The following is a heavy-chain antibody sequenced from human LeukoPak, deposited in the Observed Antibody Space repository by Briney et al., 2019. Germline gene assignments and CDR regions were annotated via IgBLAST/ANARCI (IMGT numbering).Heavy chain of an antibody. CDR2: IYSGST. Sequence: SETLSLTCTVSGGSISGSSLYWSWIRQPPGKGLEWIGYIYSGSTNYNPSLKSRVTISVDSSKNQFSLRLSSVTAADTAVYYCASGTSWYVVDYWGQGTLVTVSS. J-gene: IGHJ4*02. CDR3: ASGTSWYVVDY. D-gene: IGHD6-13*01. V-gene: IGHV4-61*01. CDR1: GGSISGSSLY.